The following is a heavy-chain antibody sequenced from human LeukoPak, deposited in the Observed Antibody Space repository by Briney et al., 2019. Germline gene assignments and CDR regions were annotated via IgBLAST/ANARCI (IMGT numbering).Heavy chain of an antibody. J-gene: IGHJ4*02. CDR3: ARVDTAMAYFDY. CDR1: GGSISSHS. D-gene: IGHD5-18*01. CDR2: IYYSGST. Sequence: PSETLSLTCTVYGGSISSHSWSWIRQHPGKDLEWIGYIYYSGSTYYNPSLKSRVTISVDTSKNQFSLKLSSVTAADTAVYYCARVDTAMAYFDYWGQGTLVTVSS. V-gene: IGHV4-59*06.